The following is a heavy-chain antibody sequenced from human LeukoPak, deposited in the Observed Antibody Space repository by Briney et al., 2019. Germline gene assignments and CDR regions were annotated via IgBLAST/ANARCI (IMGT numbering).Heavy chain of an antibody. CDR3: ARTYSLYSSSTRYFDY. D-gene: IGHD6-13*01. CDR1: GGSFSGYY. J-gene: IGHJ4*02. V-gene: IGHV4-34*01. CDR2: INHSGST. Sequence: KASETLSLTRAVYGGSFSGYYWSWIRQPPGKGLEWIGEINHSGSTNYNPSLKSRVTISVDTSKNQFSLKLSSVTAADTAVYYCARTYSLYSSSTRYFDYWGQGTLVTVSS.